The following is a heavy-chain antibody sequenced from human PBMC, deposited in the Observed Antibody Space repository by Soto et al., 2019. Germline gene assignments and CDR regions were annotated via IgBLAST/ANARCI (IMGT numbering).Heavy chain of an antibody. V-gene: IGHV4-4*07. Sequence: SDTLSLTCTVSGGSISSYYWSWIRQPAGKGLEWIGRIYTSGSTNYNPSLKSRVTMSVDTSKNQFSLKLSSVTAADTAMYYCARALRYCSGGSCYYYGMDVWGQGTTVTVSS. D-gene: IGHD2-15*01. J-gene: IGHJ6*02. CDR2: IYTSGST. CDR3: ARALRYCSGGSCYYYGMDV. CDR1: GGSISSYY.